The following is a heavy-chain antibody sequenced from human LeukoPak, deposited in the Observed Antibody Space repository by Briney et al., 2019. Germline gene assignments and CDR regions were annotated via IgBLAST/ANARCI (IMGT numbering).Heavy chain of an antibody. CDR2: VSHSGAT. V-gene: IGHV4-34*01. CDR1: GGSLSGYY. J-gene: IGHJ4*02. CDR3: ARGLLSRY. Sequence: SETLSLTCAVYGGSLSGYYWSWIRQPPGKGLQWIGEVSHSGATNTIPSLKNRVTMSVDTSKNQFSLNLSSVTATDTAVYFCARGLLSRYWGQGILVTVSS.